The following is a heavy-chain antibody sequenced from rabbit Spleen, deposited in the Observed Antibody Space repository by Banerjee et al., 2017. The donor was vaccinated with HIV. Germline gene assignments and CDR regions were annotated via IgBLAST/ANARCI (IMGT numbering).Heavy chain of an antibody. Sequence: QEQLEESGGGLVKPGASLTLTCKASGLDFSVNYWMCWVRQAPGKGLEWIGDIYPVFGITNYANWMKGRFTISSDNAQNTVDLQLNSLTAADTATYFCVRGASSSGYYNLWGPGTLVTVS. D-gene: IGHD1-1*01. CDR2: IYPVFGIT. V-gene: IGHV1S43*01. J-gene: IGHJ4*01. CDR3: VRGASSSGYYNL. CDR1: GLDFSVNYW.